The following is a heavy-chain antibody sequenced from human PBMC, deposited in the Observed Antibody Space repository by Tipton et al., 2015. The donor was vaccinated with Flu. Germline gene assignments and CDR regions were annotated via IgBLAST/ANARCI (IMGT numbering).Heavy chain of an antibody. Sequence: TNYNPSLKSRVTISIDTSKNQFSLKLSSVTAADTAVYYCARHTGDSVRGVIDYWGQGTLVTVSS. J-gene: IGHJ4*02. CDR3: ARHTGDSVRGVIDY. CDR2: T. D-gene: IGHD3-10*02. V-gene: IGHV4-59*08.